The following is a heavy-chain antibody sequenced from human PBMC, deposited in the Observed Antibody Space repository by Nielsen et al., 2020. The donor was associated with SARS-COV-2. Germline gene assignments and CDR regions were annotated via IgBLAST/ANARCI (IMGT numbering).Heavy chain of an antibody. Sequence: GGSLRLSCVASGFTFRNAWMTWVRQAPGKGLEWVGRIKAKTDGETTVYAAPVQGRFTISRDDSEMTLYLQMDSLEIEDTGVYYCSTGGMATVGTYYYYYGMDVWGQGTTVAVSS. D-gene: IGHD5-24*01. J-gene: IGHJ6*02. CDR2: IKAKTDGETT. CDR3: STGGMATVGTYYYYYGMDV. V-gene: IGHV3-15*01. CDR1: GFTFRNAW.